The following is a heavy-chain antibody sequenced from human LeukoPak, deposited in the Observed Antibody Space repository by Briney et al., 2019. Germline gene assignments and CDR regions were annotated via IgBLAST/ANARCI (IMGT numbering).Heavy chain of an antibody. V-gene: IGHV1-18*01. CDR3: AKVAGDRMDY. Sequence: GASVTVSFTSSAYTFATYGFCWVRQAPGHGLEWMGWISSNTGKTDYAQKFQGRVTFTTDTSTSTAYMELRSLRPDDTALYYCAKVAGDRMDYWGQGTLLTVSS. CDR2: ISSNTGKT. CDR1: AYTFATYG. D-gene: IGHD6-13*01. J-gene: IGHJ4*02.